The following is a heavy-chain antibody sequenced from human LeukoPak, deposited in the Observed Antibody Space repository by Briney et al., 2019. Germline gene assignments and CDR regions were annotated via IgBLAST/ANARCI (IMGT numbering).Heavy chain of an antibody. CDR1: GYTLTGYY. D-gene: IGHD2-15*01. CDR3: ARVGCSGGSCYLDLYYYYYYMDV. V-gene: IGHV7-4-1*02. Sequence: ASVKVSCKASGYTLTGYYMHWVRQAPGQGLEWMGWINTNTGNPTYAQGFTGRFVFSLDTSVSPAYLQISSLKAEDTAVYYCARVGCSGGSCYLDLYYYYYYMDVWGKGTTVTVSS. J-gene: IGHJ6*03. CDR2: INTNTGNP.